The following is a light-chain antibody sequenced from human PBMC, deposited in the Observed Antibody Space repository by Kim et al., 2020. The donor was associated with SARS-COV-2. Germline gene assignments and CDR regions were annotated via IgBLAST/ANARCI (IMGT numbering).Light chain of an antibody. V-gene: IGLV2-14*03. CDR2: DVS. CDR3: SSYTSSSVV. J-gene: IGLJ2*01. CDR1: SSDVGGYNY. Sequence: PGQSLTISCTETSSDVGGYNYVSWYQQHPGKAPKLLIYDVSNRPSGVSNRFSGSKSGNTASLTISGLQAEDEADYYCSSYTSSSVVFGGGTQLTVL.